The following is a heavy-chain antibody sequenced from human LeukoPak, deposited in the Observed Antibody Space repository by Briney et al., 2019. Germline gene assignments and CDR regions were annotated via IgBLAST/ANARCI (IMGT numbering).Heavy chain of an antibody. J-gene: IGHJ4*02. CDR2: INSDGSST. Sequence: GGSLRLSCAASGFTFSSYWMHWVRQAPGKGLVWVSRINSDGSSTSYADSVKGRFTISRDNSKNTLYLQMNSLRAEDTAVYYCAKDYYDSSGYYYVVFWGQGTLVTVSS. D-gene: IGHD3-22*01. CDR1: GFTFSSYW. CDR3: AKDYYDSSGYYYVVF. V-gene: IGHV3-74*01.